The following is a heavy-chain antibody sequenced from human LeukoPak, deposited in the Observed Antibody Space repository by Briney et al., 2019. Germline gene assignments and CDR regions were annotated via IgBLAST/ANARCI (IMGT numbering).Heavy chain of an antibody. CDR3: AREKPALTYYYDSSGYYYFDY. CDR1: GFAFSSYS. J-gene: IGHJ4*02. CDR2: ISSSSSYI. D-gene: IGHD3-22*01. Sequence: GGSLRLSCAASGFAFSSYSMNWVRQAPGKGLEWVSSISSSSSYIYYADSVKGRFTISRDNAKNSLYLQMNSLRAEDTAVYYCAREKPALTYYYDSSGYYYFDYWGQGTLVTVSS. V-gene: IGHV3-21*01.